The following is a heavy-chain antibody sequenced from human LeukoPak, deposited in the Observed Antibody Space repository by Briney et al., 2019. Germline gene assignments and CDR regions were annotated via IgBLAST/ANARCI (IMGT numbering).Heavy chain of an antibody. Sequence: PGRSLRLSCAASGFTFDDYAMHWVRQAPGKGLEWVSGISWNSGSIGNADSVKGRFTISRDNAKNSLYLQMNSLRAEDTALYYCAKDVEMATILPHYWGQGALVTVSS. D-gene: IGHD5-24*01. CDR2: ISWNSGSI. V-gene: IGHV3-9*01. J-gene: IGHJ4*02. CDR3: AKDVEMATILPHY. CDR1: GFTFDDYA.